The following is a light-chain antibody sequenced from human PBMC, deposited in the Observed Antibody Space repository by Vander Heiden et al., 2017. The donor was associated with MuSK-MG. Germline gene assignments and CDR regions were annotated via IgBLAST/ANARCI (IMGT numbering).Light chain of an antibody. Sequence: IVISPSQATLSVSPGERATLSCRASQSVSSNLARHQQKPGQAPRLLIYGASTRATGIPARFTGSGYGTEFTLTISSRQSEDFAVYSCQQYNNWPPITFGQGTRMEIK. CDR2: GAS. CDR3: QQYNNWPPIT. V-gene: IGKV3-15*01. CDR1: QSVSSN. J-gene: IGKJ5*01.